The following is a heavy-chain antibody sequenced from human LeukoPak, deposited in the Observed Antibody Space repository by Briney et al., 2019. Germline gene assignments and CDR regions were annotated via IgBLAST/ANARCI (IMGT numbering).Heavy chain of an antibody. CDR3: ARDRCSGGSCYSGPIDY. D-gene: IGHD2-15*01. V-gene: IGHV1-18*04. J-gene: IGHJ4*02. CDR1: GYTFTSYY. Sequence: ASVKVSCKASGYTFTSYYMHWVRQAPGQGLEWMGWISAYNGNTNYAQKLQGRVTMTTDTSTSTAYMELRSLRSDDTAVYYCARDRCSGGSCYSGPIDYWGQGTLVTVSS. CDR2: ISAYNGNT.